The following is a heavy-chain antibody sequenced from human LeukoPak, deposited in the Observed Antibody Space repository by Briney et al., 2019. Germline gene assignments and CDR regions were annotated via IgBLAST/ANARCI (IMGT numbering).Heavy chain of an antibody. CDR2: ISSSGSTI. D-gene: IGHD3-10*02. J-gene: IGHJ6*04. CDR1: GFTFSRYD. V-gene: IGHV3-48*03. CDR3: AELGITMIGGV. Sequence: GGSLRLSCAASGFTFSRYDMSWVRQAPGKGLEWVSAISSSGSTIYYADSVKGRFTISRDNAKNSLYLQMNSLRAEDTAVYYCAELGITMIGGVWGKGTTVTISS.